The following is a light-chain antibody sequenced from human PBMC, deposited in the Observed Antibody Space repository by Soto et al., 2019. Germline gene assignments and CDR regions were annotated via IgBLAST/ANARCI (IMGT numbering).Light chain of an antibody. V-gene: IGKV3-15*01. Sequence: EIVMTQSPATLSVSPGEGATLSCRASQSVNSNLAWYQQKPGQAPRLLIYGASTRATGVPARFSGSGSGTEFTLTISSLQSEDFAVYYCQQYNNWHSYTFGQGTKLEIK. J-gene: IGKJ2*01. CDR2: GAS. CDR1: QSVNSN. CDR3: QQYNNWHSYT.